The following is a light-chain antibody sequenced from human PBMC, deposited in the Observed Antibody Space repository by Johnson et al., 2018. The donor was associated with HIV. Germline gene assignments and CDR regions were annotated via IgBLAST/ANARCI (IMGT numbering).Light chain of an antibody. CDR3: GTWDSRLGAWV. J-gene: IGLJ1*01. CDR1: SSNIGKNY. CDR2: ENK. V-gene: IGLV1-51*02. Sequence: QSVLTQPPSVSAAPGQMVSISCSGSSSNIGKNYVSWYQQFPGTAPKLLIHENKKRPSGIPDRFSGSKSGTSATLDITGLQPGDEADYYCGTWDSRLGAWVFGTGTKVTVL.